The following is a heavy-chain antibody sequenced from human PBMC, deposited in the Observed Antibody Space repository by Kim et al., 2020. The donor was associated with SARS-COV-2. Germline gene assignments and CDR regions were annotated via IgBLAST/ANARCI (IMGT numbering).Heavy chain of an antibody. Sequence: SETLSLTCTVSGGSISSSSYYWGWIRQPPGKGLEWIGSIYYSGSTYYNPSLKSRVTISVDTSKNQFSLKLGSVTAADTAVYYCASQRITIFGVVNWSSYYFDYWGQGTLVTVSS. J-gene: IGHJ4*02. CDR1: GGSISSSSYY. CDR3: ASQRITIFGVVNWSSYYFDY. CDR2: IYYSGST. D-gene: IGHD3-3*01. V-gene: IGHV4-39*07.